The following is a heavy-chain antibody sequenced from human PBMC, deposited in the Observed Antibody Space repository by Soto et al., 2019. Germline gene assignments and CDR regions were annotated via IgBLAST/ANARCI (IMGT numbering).Heavy chain of an antibody. V-gene: IGHV3-23*01. Sequence: GGSLRLSCAASGFTFSSYAMSWVRQAPGKGLEWVSAISGSGGSTYYADSVKGRFTISRDNSKNTLYLQMNSLRAEDTAVYYCAKEYCSGGSCYSSHYYYYGMDVWGQGTTVTVSS. J-gene: IGHJ6*02. CDR2: ISGSGGST. CDR1: GFTFSSYA. CDR3: AKEYCSGGSCYSSHYYYYGMDV. D-gene: IGHD2-15*01.